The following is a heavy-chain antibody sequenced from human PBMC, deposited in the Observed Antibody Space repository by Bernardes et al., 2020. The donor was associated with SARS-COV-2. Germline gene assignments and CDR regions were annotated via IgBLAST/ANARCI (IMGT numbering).Heavy chain of an antibody. Sequence: SETLSLTCTVSGGSISSGGYYWSWIRQHPGKGLEWIGYFYYSGSTYYNPSLKSRVTISVDTSKNQFSLKLSSVTAADTAVYYCARADTMIVVVTAFDIWGQGTMVTVSS. J-gene: IGHJ3*02. V-gene: IGHV4-31*03. D-gene: IGHD3-22*01. CDR3: ARADTMIVVVTAFDI. CDR1: GGSISSGGYY. CDR2: FYYSGST.